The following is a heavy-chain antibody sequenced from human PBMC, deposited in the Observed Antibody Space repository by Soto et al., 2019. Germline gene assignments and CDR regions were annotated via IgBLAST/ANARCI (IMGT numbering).Heavy chain of an antibody. CDR2: VYNSGST. CDR1: GDSVISATYY. J-gene: IGHJ4*02. Sequence: PSETLSLTCTVPGDSVISATYYWSWIRQPPGKGLEWIGYVYNSGSTNYNPSLKSRVTISEDTSKSQFSLKVNSMTAADTAVYYCARYRREAVAGYTLDNWGQGILVTVSS. CDR3: ARYRREAVAGYTLDN. V-gene: IGHV4-61*01. D-gene: IGHD6-13*01.